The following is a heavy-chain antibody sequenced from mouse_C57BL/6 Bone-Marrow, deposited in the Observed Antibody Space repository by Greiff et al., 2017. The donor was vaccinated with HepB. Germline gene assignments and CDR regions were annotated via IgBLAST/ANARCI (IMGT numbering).Heavy chain of an antibody. CDR3: ASIYGSSFWYFDV. CDR2: IYPRSGNT. CDR1: GYTFTSYG. Sequence: QVQLKQSGAELARPGASVKLSCKASGYTFTSYGISWVKQRTGQGLEWIGEIYPRSGNTYYNEKFKGKATLTADKSSSTAYMELRSLTSDDSAVYFCASIYGSSFWYFDVWGTGTTVTVSS. J-gene: IGHJ1*03. D-gene: IGHD1-1*01. V-gene: IGHV1-81*01.